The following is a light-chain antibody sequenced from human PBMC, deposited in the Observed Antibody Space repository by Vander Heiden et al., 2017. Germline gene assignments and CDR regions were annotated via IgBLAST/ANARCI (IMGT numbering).Light chain of an antibody. Sequence: IPMTQSPYSLSASVGARVTITCQASQDISNYLNWYQQKPGKAPKLRIYDASNLETGVPSRFSGSGSGTDFTFTISSLQPEDIATYYCQQYDNLPPYNFGQGTKLEIK. J-gene: IGKJ2*01. CDR3: QQYDNLPPYN. CDR2: DAS. V-gene: IGKV1-33*01. CDR1: QDISNY.